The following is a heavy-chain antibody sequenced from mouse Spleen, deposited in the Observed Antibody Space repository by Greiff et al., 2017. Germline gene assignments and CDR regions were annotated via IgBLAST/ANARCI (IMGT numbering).Heavy chain of an antibody. Sequence: QVQLQQSGAELVKPGASVKLSCKASGYTFTSYYMYWVKQRPGQGLEWIGEINPSNGGTNFNEKFKSKATLTVDKSSSTAYMQLSSLTSEDSAVYYCTRGRNPWYFDVWGAGTTVTVSS. J-gene: IGHJ1*01. CDR2: INPSNGGT. CDR3: TRGRNPWYFDV. CDR1: GYTFTSYY. V-gene: IGHV1S81*02.